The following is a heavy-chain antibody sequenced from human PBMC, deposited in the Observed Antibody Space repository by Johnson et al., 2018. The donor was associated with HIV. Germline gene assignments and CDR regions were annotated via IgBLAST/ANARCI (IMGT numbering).Heavy chain of an antibody. CDR2: IYSGGST. Sequence: VQLVESGGGLVQPGGSLRLSCAASGFTVSSNYMSWVRQAPGKGLEWVSVIYSGGSTYYADSVKARFTISRDNSKNTLDLQMNSLRAEDTAVYYCSKEVPVYSYGYYDAFDIWGQGTMVTVSS. J-gene: IGHJ3*02. CDR3: SKEVPVYSYGYYDAFDI. V-gene: IGHV3-66*01. CDR1: GFTVSSNY. D-gene: IGHD5-18*01.